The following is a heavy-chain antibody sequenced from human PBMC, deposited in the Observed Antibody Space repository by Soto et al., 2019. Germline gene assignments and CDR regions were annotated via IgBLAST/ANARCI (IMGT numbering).Heavy chain of an antibody. CDR3: ARTRKDYYDSSGYYRLSDY. J-gene: IGHJ4*02. CDR2: INHSGST. CDR1: GGSFSGYY. D-gene: IGHD3-22*01. Sequence: ETLSLTCAVYGGSFSGYYWSWIRQPPGKGLEWIGEINHSGSTNYNPSLKSRVTISVDTSKNQFSLKLSSVTAADTAVYYCARTRKDYYDSSGYYRLSDYWGQGTLVTVSS. V-gene: IGHV4-34*01.